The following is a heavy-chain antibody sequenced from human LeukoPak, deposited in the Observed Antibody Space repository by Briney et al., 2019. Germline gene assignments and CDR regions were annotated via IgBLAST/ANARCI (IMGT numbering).Heavy chain of an antibody. CDR3: AKAIAVAEGYFDY. CDR1: GLTFSNYA. Sequence: GGSLRLSCAASGLTFSNYAMSWVRQAPGKGLEWVSAISGSGGSTYYADSVKGRFTISRDNSKNTLYLQMNSLRAEDTAVYYCAKAIAVAEGYFDYWGQGTLVTVSS. V-gene: IGHV3-23*01. CDR2: ISGSGGST. D-gene: IGHD6-13*01. J-gene: IGHJ4*02.